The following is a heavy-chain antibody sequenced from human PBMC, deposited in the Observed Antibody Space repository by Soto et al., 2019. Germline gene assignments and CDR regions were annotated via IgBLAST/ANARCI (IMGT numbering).Heavy chain of an antibody. J-gene: IGHJ4*02. V-gene: IGHV3-9*01. CDR1: GFIFDDYA. CDR2: ISWNSGSI. Sequence: EVQLVESGGGLVQPGRSLRLSCAASGFIFDDYAMHWVRQAPGKGLEWVSGISWNSGSIDYVDSVKGRFTISRDNAKNSMYLEMNSLRAEDTAVYYCAKPQGDRDCSSTTCRGYYFDYWGQGTRVTVFS. CDR3: AKPQGDRDCSSTTCRGYYFDY. D-gene: IGHD2-2*01.